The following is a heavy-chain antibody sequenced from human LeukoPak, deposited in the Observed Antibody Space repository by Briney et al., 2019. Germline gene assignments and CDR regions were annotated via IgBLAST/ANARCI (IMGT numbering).Heavy chain of an antibody. CDR2: VVVGSGNT. V-gene: IGHV1-58*02. Sequence: SVKVSCTAFGFTFNSSAMQWGGQARGQPPEWIRWVVVGSGNTNYAQKFQERVTITRDMSTSTAYMELSSLRSEDTAVYYCAAGTPNIVAHDAFDIWGQGTMVTVSS. D-gene: IGHD5-12*01. CDR1: GFTFNSSA. J-gene: IGHJ3*02. CDR3: AAGTPNIVAHDAFDI.